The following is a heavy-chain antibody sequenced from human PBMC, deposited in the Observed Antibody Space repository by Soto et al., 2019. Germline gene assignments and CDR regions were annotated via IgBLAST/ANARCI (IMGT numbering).Heavy chain of an antibody. D-gene: IGHD3-22*01. J-gene: IGHJ3*02. CDR1: GFTFSSYS. CDR3: AREGDDSSGYYYVNAFDI. Sequence: GGSLRLSCAASGFTFSSYSMNWVRQAPGKGLEWVSSISSSSSYIYYADSVKGRFTISRDNAKNSLYLQMNSLRAEDTAVYYCAREGDDSSGYYYVNAFDIGGQGTMVTVSS. CDR2: ISSSSSYI. V-gene: IGHV3-21*01.